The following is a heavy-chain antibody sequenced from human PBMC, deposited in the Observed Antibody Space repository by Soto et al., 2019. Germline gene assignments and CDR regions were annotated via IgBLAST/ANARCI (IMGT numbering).Heavy chain of an antibody. D-gene: IGHD3-10*01. CDR1: GGSISISTYH. V-gene: IGHV4-39*07. J-gene: IGHJ4*02. CDR2: INYSGST. CDR3: ARGLIPYYYGSGSYRYFDY. Sequence: SETLSLTCTVSGGSISISTYHWGWIRQPPGKGLEWIGSINYSGSTYYNPSFKSRVTISVDASEYQFSLKLSSVTAADTAVYYCARGLIPYYYGSGSYRYFDYWGQGSLVTV.